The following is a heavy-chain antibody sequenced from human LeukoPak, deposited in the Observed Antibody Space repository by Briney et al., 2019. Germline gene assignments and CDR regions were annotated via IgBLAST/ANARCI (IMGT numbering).Heavy chain of an antibody. Sequence: PGGSLRLSCAASGFTFSSYAMSWVRQAPGKGLEWVSAISGSGGSTYYADSVKGRFTISRDNSKNTLYLQMNSLRAEDTAVYYCAKGYCSGGSCYLVDYWGQGTLVTVSS. D-gene: IGHD2-15*01. CDR1: GFTFSSYA. V-gene: IGHV3-23*01. J-gene: IGHJ4*02. CDR2: ISGSGGST. CDR3: AKGYCSGGSCYLVDY.